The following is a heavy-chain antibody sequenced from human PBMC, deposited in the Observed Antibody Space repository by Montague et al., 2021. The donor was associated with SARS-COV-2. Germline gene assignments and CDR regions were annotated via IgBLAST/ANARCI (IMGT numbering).Heavy chain of an antibody. J-gene: IGHJ6*02. CDR3: ARDSGYSSGWRYYYVMDV. V-gene: IGHV4-4*07. CDR1: GASISNYY. CDR2: LYTGGST. Sequence: SETLSLTCTVSGASISNYYWTWIRQPAGKGLEWIGRLYTGGSTTYNPSLRSRVTMSVDTSKNQFSLNVTSVTAADTAIHYCARDSGYSSGWRYYYVMDVWGQGTTVTVS. D-gene: IGHD6-19*01.